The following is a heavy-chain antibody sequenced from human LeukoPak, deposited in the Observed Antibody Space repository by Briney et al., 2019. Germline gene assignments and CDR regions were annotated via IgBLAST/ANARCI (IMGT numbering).Heavy chain of an antibody. CDR2: INPNSGGT. J-gene: IGHJ4*02. V-gene: IGHV1-2*02. CDR3: ARDLCSGGSCYLDY. D-gene: IGHD2-15*01. Sequence: GASVKVSCKASGYTFTGYYMHWVRQAPGQGLEWMGWINPNSGGTNYAQKFQGRVTMTRDTSTSTAYMELSRLRSDDTAVYYCARDLCSGGSCYLDYWGQGTLVTVSS. CDR1: GYTFTGYY.